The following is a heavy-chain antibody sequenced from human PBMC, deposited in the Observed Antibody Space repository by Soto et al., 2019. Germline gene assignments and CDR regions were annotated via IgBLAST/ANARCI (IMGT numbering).Heavy chain of an antibody. V-gene: IGHV1-8*01. J-gene: IGHJ3*02. CDR2: MNPNSGNT. D-gene: IGHD2-15*01. CDR1: GYTFTSYD. Sequence: QVQLVQSGAEVKKPGASVKVSCKASGYTFTSYDINWVRQATGQGLEWMGWMNPNSGNTGYAQKFQGRVTMTRNTSISTAYMELSSLRSEDTAVYYCASTHPGYCSGGSCYSGDAFDIWGQGTMVTVSS. CDR3: ASTHPGYCSGGSCYSGDAFDI.